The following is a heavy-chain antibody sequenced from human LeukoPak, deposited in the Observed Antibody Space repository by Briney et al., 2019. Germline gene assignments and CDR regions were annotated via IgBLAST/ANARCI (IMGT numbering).Heavy chain of an antibody. CDR1: GFTFSSYS. J-gene: IGHJ4*02. D-gene: IGHD2-2*01. CDR2: ISSSSSDI. Sequence: PGXXLRLSCAASGFTFSSYSMKWVRQAPGKGGEWVSSISSSSSDIYYADSVKGRFTISRENAKKTMYLQINSLRAEDTAVYYCAIGDFVVVPAATSNFDYWGQGTLVTVSS. V-gene: IGHV3-21*01. CDR3: AIGDFVVVPAATSNFDY.